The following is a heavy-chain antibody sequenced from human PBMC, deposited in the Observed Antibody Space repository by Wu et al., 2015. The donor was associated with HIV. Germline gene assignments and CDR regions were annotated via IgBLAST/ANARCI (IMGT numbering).Heavy chain of an antibody. CDR3: ARWRIPTKGIYYDSSGYYYFDY. D-gene: IGHD3-22*01. CDR2: IIPIFGTA. Sequence: QVQLVQSGAEVKKPGSSVKVSCKASGGTFSSYAISWVRQAPGQGLEWMGGIIPIFGTANYAQKFQGRVTITADESTSTAYMELSSLRSEDTAVYYCARWRIPTKGIYYDSSGYYYFDYWGQGTLVTVSS. J-gene: IGHJ4*02. CDR1: GGTFSSYA. V-gene: IGHV1-69*12.